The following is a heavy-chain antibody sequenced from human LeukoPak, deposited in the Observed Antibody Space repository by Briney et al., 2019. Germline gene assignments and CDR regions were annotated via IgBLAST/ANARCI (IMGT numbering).Heavy chain of an antibody. V-gene: IGHV3-23*01. J-gene: IGHJ4*02. CDR1: GFTFSSYA. Sequence: GGFLRLSCAASGFTFSSYAMSWVRQAPGKGLEWVSAISGSGGSTYYADSVKGRFTISRDNSKNTLYLQMDSLRAEDTAVYYCARVEKYQLTHWGQGTLVTVSS. CDR3: ARVEKYQLTH. CDR2: ISGSGGST. D-gene: IGHD2-2*01.